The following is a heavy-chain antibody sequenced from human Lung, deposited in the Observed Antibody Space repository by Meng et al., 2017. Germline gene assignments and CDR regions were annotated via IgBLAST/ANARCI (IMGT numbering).Heavy chain of an antibody. CDR2: VYHSGST. J-gene: IGHJ4*02. Sequence: QVQLQESGPGLVKPSGTLSLTCAVSGGSISSNNWWSWVRQTPGRGLEWIGEVYHSGSTNYNPSLKSRVFISVNTSKNQFSLKLTSVTAADTAVYYCARDDSGYADFDSWGQGTLVTVSS. CDR1: GGSISSNNW. V-gene: IGHV4-4*02. CDR3: ARDDSGYADFDS. D-gene: IGHD3-22*01.